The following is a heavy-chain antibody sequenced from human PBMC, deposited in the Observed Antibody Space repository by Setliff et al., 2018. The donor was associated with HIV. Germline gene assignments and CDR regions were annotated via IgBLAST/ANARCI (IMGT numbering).Heavy chain of an antibody. J-gene: IGHJ6*03. CDR1: GGTFRGFG. Sequence: SVKVSCKASGGTFRGFGISWVVQAPGQGLEWMGQIIPIFGTPRDAQKFQGRVTITADESTSTVYMELSSLRSEDTAVYYCATNPEMATINYYYYYMDVWGKGTTVTVSS. CDR3: ATNPEMATINYYYYYMDV. D-gene: IGHD5-12*01. CDR2: IIPIFGTP. V-gene: IGHV1-69*13.